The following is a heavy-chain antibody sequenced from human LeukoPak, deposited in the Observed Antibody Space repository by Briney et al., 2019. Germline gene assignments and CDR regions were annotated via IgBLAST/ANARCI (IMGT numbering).Heavy chain of an antibody. CDR1: GFTFGPYT. J-gene: IGHJ6*04. CDR3: ATRHCSIAACRASSYKCMDD. CDR2: ISRSSDTI. Sequence: GGSLRLSCADPGFTFGPYTMSWVRQGPGKGLEWVSYISRSSDTIYYADAVKGRFTISRDNAKNTLYLQMNSLSAEDTAVYYCATRHCSIAACRASSYKCMDDWGKGTTVTVSS. V-gene: IGHV3-48*01. D-gene: IGHD4-11*01.